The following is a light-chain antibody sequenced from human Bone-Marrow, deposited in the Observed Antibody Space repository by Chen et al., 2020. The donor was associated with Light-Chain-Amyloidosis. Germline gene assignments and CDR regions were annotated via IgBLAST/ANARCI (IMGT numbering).Light chain of an antibody. CDR1: SRRSEY. Sequence: SSELTPDPALSVALGQTVRITCQGDSRRSEYETWYQQRPGQVPVIVIYGKNNRPSGIPDRFSVSTSGDTASLTITGAQAEEEADYYCHSRDNYGYHAFGTGTKLTFL. J-gene: IGLJ1*01. CDR2: GKN. CDR3: HSRDNYGYHA. V-gene: IGLV3-19*01.